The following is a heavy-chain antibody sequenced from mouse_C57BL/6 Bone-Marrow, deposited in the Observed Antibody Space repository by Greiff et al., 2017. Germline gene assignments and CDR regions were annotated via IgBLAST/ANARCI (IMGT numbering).Heavy chain of an antibody. J-gene: IGHJ3*01. Sequence: QVQLQQPGAELVKPGASVKLSCKASGYTFTSYWMHWVKQRPGQGLEWIGMIRPNSGSTNYNEKLKSKATLTVDKSSSTAYMQLSSLTSEDSAVYYCARFGNLFAYWCQGTLVTVSA. V-gene: IGHV1-64*01. CDR1: GYTFTSYW. CDR3: ARFGNLFAY. D-gene: IGHD2-1*01. CDR2: IRPNSGST.